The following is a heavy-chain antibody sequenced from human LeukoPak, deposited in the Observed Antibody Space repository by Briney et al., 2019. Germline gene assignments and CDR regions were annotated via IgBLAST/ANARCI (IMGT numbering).Heavy chain of an antibody. D-gene: IGHD1-14*01. Sequence: SETLSLTCTVSGGSISSYYWSWIRQPPGKGLEWIGHIYYSGSTNYNPPLKSRVNISVDTSKNQFSLKLSSVTAADTAVYYCARLAALPPDYYYMDVWGKGTTVTVSS. V-gene: IGHV4-59*01. CDR3: ARLAALPPDYYYMDV. CDR1: GGSISSYY. CDR2: IYYSGST. J-gene: IGHJ6*03.